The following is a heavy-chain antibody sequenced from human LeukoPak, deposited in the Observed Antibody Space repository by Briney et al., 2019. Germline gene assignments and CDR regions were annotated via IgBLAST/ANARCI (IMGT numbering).Heavy chain of an antibody. Sequence: PGGSLRLSCAASGFTFSTYAMSWVRQAAGKGLEWVSLISGSGGGTYYADSVKGRFTISRDNSKNTLYLQMNSLRAEDTAVYYCAKPYYYYYYMDVWGKGTTVTVSS. CDR3: AKPYYYYYYMDV. J-gene: IGHJ6*03. CDR2: ISGSGGGT. CDR1: GFTFSTYA. V-gene: IGHV3-23*01.